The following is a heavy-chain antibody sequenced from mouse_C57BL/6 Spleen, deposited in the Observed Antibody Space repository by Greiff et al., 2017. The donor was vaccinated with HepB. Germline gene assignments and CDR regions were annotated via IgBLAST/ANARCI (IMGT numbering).Heavy chain of an antibody. CDR1: GYTFTSYW. Sequence: VQLQQPGAELVRPGSSVKLSCKASGYTFTSYWMDWVKQRPGQGLEWIGNIYPSDSETHYNQKFKDKATLTVDKSSSTAYMQLSSLTSEDSAVYYCARTAQAKNFDYWGQGTTLTVSS. CDR3: ARTAQAKNFDY. V-gene: IGHV1-61*01. J-gene: IGHJ2*01. D-gene: IGHD3-2*02. CDR2: IYPSDSET.